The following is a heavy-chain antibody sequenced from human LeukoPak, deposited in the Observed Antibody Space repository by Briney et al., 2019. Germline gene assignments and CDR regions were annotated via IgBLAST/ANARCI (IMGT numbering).Heavy chain of an antibody. D-gene: IGHD3-10*01. CDR2: IYYSGST. Sequence: PSETLSLTCTVSGGSISSGGYYWSWIRQHPGKGLEWIGYIYYSGSTYYNPSLKSRVTISVDTSKNQFSLKLSSVTAADTAVYYCAGDSPVYGYFDYWGQGTLVTVSS. CDR1: GGSISSGGYY. CDR3: AGDSPVYGYFDY. V-gene: IGHV4-31*03. J-gene: IGHJ4*02.